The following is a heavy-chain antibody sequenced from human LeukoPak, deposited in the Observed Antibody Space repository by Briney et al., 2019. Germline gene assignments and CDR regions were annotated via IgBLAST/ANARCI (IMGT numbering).Heavy chain of an antibody. CDR2: INAGNGNT. D-gene: IGHD2-2*02. CDR1: GYTFTSYA. J-gene: IGHJ3*02. Sequence: ASVKVSCKASGYTFTSYAMHWVRQAPRQRLEWMGWINAGNGNTKYSQKFQGRVTITRDTSASTAYMELSSLRSEDTAVYYCAGQDNPLLYCAFDIWGQGTMVTVSS. V-gene: IGHV1-3*01. CDR3: AGQDNPLLYCAFDI.